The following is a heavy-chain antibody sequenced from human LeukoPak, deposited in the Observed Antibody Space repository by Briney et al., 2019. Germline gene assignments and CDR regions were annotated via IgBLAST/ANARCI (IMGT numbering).Heavy chain of an antibody. CDR3: ARARYYGSGTNLYYYYGMDV. D-gene: IGHD3-10*01. CDR2: ISHIGRT. CDR1: GDSFSSHY. Sequence: SETLSLTCAVSGDSFSSHYWTWIRQSPGTGLEWIGYISHIGRTNYNPSLKSRVTISVDTSKNQFSLKLSSVTAADTAVYYCARARYYGSGTNLYYYYGMDVWGQGTTVTVS. J-gene: IGHJ6*02. V-gene: IGHV4-59*11.